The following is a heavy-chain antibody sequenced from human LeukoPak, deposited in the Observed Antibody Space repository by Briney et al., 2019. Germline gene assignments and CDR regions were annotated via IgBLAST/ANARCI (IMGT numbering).Heavy chain of an antibody. D-gene: IGHD1-26*01. J-gene: IGHJ5*02. V-gene: IGHV1-46*01. CDR1: GYTFTNYY. CDR3: ARGGRVGASDQGWFDP. Sequence: ASVKVSCKASGYTFTNYYLHWVLQAPGQELEWMGIIDPSGGSTSYAQKFQGRVTMTRDTSTSTVYMELSSLRSEDTAVYYCARGGRVGASDQGWFDPWGQGNLVTVSS. CDR2: IDPSGGST.